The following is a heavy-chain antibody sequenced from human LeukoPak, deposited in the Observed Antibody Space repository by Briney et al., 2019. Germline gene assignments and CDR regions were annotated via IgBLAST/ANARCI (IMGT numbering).Heavy chain of an antibody. J-gene: IGHJ1*01. D-gene: IGHD3-22*01. CDR3: ARRRYYDGSGYLE. Sequence: TGRTYYSPSLKSRVTMSVDTSNNQFSLNLRSATAADTAVYYCARRRYYDGSGYLEWGQGTLLSVSS. CDR2: TGRT. V-gene: IGHV4-39*01.